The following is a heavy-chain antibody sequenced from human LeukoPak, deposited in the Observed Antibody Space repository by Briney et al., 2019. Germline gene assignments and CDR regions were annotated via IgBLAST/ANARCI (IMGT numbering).Heavy chain of an antibody. CDR1: GGSISSSSYY. Sequence: SETLSLTCTVSGGSISSSSYYWGWIRQPPGKGLEWIGSIYYSGSTYYNPSLKSRVTISVDTSKNQFSLKLSSVTAADTAVYYCARDASYGGNTEYNWFDPWGQGTLVTVSS. V-gene: IGHV4-39*07. CDR3: ARDASYGGNTEYNWFDP. J-gene: IGHJ5*02. D-gene: IGHD4-23*01. CDR2: IYYSGST.